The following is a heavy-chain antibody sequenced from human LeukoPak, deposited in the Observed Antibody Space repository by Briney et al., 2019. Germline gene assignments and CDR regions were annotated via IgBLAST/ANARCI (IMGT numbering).Heavy chain of an antibody. Sequence: GASVTVSCKASGYTFSDYAMHWMRQAPGQRFEWMGWIDAGNGDTRYSQKFQGGVTITRDTSASTAYIELRSLRSEDTAMYYCARGSTSDWPLDHWGQETLVTISS. J-gene: IGHJ4*02. V-gene: IGHV1-3*01. CDR2: IDAGNGDT. CDR3: ARGSTSDWPLDH. D-gene: IGHD2-2*01. CDR1: GYTFSDYA.